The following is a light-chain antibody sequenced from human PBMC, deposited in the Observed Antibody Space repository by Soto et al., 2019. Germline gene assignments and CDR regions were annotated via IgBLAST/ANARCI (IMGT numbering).Light chain of an antibody. V-gene: IGKV1-9*01. Sequence: DIQLTQSPSFLSASVGDRVTITCRASQGISSYLAWYQQKPGKAPKLLIYAASTLQSGVPSRFSGSGSGTEFTLTIRRLQPEDFATYYCQQLNSYPRITFGPGTKVDIK. CDR1: QGISSY. CDR2: AAS. CDR3: QQLNSYPRIT. J-gene: IGKJ3*01.